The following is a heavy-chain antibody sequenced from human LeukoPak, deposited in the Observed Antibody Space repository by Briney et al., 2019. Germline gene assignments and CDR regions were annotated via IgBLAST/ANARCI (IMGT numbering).Heavy chain of an antibody. Sequence: ETLSLTCTVSGGPISSYYWSWIRQPAGMGLEWIGRIYTSGSTNYNPSLKSRVTMSVDTSKNQFSLKLSSVTAADTAVYYCARDPNAISNWFDPWGQGTLVTVSS. CDR3: ARDPNAISNWFDP. D-gene: IGHD3-3*02. CDR2: IYTSGST. V-gene: IGHV4-4*07. J-gene: IGHJ5*02. CDR1: GGPISSYY.